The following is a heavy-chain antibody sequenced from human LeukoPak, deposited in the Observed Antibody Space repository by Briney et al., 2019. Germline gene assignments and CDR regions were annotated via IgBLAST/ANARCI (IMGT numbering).Heavy chain of an antibody. V-gene: IGHV3-23*01. CDR3: AKGDYDILTGYYRHHYYYYGMDV. CDR2: ISGSGGST. CDR1: GFTFSNAW. D-gene: IGHD3-9*01. Sequence: GGSLRLSCAASGFTFSNAWMNWVRQAPGKGLEWVSAISGSGGSTYYADSVKGRFTISRDNSKNTLYLQMNSLRAEDTAVYYCAKGDYDILTGYYRHHYYYYGMDVWGQGTTVTVSS. J-gene: IGHJ6*02.